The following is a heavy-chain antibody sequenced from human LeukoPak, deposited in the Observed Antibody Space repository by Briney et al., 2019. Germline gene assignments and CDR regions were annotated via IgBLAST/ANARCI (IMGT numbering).Heavy chain of an antibody. J-gene: IGHJ4*02. V-gene: IGHV4-34*01. CDR2: INHSGST. Sequence: PSETLSLTCTVSGGSISSYYWSWIRQPPGKGLEWIGEINHSGSTNYNPSLKSRVTISVDTSKNQFSLKLSSVTAADTAVYYCARWGQNYYDSSGLDYWGQGTLVTVSS. CDR1: GGSISSYY. D-gene: IGHD3-22*01. CDR3: ARWGQNYYDSSGLDY.